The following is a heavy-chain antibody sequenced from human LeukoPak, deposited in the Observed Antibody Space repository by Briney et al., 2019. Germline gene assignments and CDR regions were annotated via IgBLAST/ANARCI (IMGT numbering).Heavy chain of an antibody. D-gene: IGHD3-9*01. Sequence: ASVKVSCKASGYTFTGYYMHWVRQAPGQGLEWMGWINPNSGGTNYAQKFQGRVTVTRDTSISTAYMELSRLRSDDTAVYYCARDPYDILTGPHPTYYFDYWGQGTLVTVSS. CDR2: INPNSGGT. V-gene: IGHV1-2*02. CDR1: GYTFTGYY. J-gene: IGHJ4*02. CDR3: ARDPYDILTGPHPTYYFDY.